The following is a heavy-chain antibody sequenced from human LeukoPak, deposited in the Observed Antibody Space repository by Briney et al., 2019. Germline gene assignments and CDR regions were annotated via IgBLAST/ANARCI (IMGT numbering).Heavy chain of an antibody. CDR1: GGSFSSYY. J-gene: IGHJ5*02. D-gene: IGHD3-16*02. CDR2: ISDSGSI. Sequence: SETLSLTCAVYGGSFSSYYWSWIRQPPGKGLEWIGYISDSGSINDNPSLKSRVTISVDESKNQFSLKLSSVTAADTAVYYCARDENGYVWGSFRAWGQGTLVTVSS. CDR3: ARDENGYVWGSFRA. V-gene: IGHV4-59*01.